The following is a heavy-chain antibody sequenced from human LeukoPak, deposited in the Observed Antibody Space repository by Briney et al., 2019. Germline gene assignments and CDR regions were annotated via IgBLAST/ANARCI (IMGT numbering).Heavy chain of an antibody. Sequence: PGGSLRLSCAASGFTFSNAWMNWVRQAPGKGLEWVSSISSSSSYIYYADSVKGRFTISRDNAKNSLYLQMNSLRAEDTAIYYCAREWESDLWGQGTLVTVSS. CDR3: AREWESDL. CDR2: ISSSSSYI. D-gene: IGHD1-26*01. J-gene: IGHJ5*02. V-gene: IGHV3-21*01. CDR1: GFTFSNAW.